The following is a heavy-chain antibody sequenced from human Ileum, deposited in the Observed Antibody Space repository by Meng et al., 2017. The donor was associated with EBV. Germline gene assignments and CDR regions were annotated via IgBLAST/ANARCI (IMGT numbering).Heavy chain of an antibody. CDR1: GFTFGDYA. Sequence: QVQLVESGGGVVQPGRSLRLSCAASGFTFGDYAMHWVRQAPGKGLEWVALVSYGGSDKLYADSVKGRFTIYRDNSDNTLFLQMNSLKPEDTAVYYCAKERRGFYAKHWGQGTLVTVSS. V-gene: IGHV3-30*04. J-gene: IGHJ4*02. D-gene: IGHD3-16*01. CDR2: VSYGGSDK. CDR3: AKERRGFYAKH.